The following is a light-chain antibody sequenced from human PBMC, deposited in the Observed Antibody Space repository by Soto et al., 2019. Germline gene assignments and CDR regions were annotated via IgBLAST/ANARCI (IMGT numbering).Light chain of an antibody. CDR3: QQYLTSAQT. CDR2: AAS. J-gene: IGKJ1*01. CDR1: QTVGSNY. V-gene: IGKV3-20*01. Sequence: EIVLTQSPGTLSLSPGESATLSCRASQTVGSNYLAWYQQRPGQAPRLLIYAASSRATGIPDRISASGSGTDLTLTISRLEPEDFAVYYCQQYLTSAQTFGQGTKV.